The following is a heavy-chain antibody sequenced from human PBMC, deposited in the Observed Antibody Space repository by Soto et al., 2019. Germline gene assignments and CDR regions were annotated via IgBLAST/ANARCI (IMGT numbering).Heavy chain of an antibody. V-gene: IGHV4-31*03. J-gene: IGHJ6*02. Sequence: QVQLQESGPGLVKPSQTLSLTCTVSGGSISSGGYYWSWIRQHPGKGLEWIGYIYYSGSTYYNPSLKSRVTISVDTSKNQFSLKLSSVTAADTAVYYCARAVATIGFYYYYGMDVRGQGTTVTVSS. CDR2: IYYSGST. CDR1: GGSISSGGYY. D-gene: IGHD5-12*01. CDR3: ARAVATIGFYYYYGMDV.